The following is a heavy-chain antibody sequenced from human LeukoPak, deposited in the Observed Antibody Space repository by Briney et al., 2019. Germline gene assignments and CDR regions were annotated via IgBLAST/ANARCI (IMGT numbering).Heavy chain of an antibody. CDR1: GFTFSNYD. D-gene: IGHD3-10*01. Sequence: GGSLRLSCAASGFTFSNYDMNWVRQAPGKGLGWVSTISGGGGTTYYADSVKGRFTISRDNSKNTLYLQMNSLRAEDTAVYYCAKRDLMVRGVILEWGQGTLVTVSS. V-gene: IGHV3-23*01. J-gene: IGHJ4*02. CDR2: ISGGGGTT. CDR3: AKRDLMVRGVILE.